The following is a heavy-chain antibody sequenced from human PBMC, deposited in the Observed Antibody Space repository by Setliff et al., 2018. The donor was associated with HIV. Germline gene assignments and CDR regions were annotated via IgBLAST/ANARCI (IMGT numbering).Heavy chain of an antibody. CDR1: GYSFSNYW. V-gene: IGHV5-51*01. J-gene: IGHJ3*01. CDR2: IYPGDSDT. CDR3: ASLSGYSGDAFDV. D-gene: IGHD3-22*01. Sequence: GESLKISCKGSGYSFSNYWIAWVRQMPGKGLEWMGIIYPGDSDTRYSPSFQGQVTISADKSISTTYLQWSSLKASDTAMYYCASLSGYSGDAFDVWGQGTMVTVSS.